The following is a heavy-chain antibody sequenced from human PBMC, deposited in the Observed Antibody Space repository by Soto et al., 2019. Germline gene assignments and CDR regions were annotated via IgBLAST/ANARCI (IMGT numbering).Heavy chain of an antibody. CDR3: AHRVLRTVFGLVTTTAIYFDF. J-gene: IGHJ4*02. V-gene: IGHV2-5*02. D-gene: IGHD3-3*01. CDR2: LYWDADK. Sequence: QITLNESGPMPVKPSQTLTLTCTFSGFSLTTRGVGVGWIRQSPGKAPEWLALLYWDADKRYSPSLKSRLTITKDTSKNQVVQTMADVDPADTGTYYCAHRVLRTVFGLVTTTAIYFDFWGQGTPVAVSS. CDR1: GFSLTTRGVG.